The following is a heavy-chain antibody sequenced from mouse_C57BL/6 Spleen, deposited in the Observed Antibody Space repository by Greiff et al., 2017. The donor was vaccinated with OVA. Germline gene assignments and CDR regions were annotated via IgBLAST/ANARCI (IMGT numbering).Heavy chain of an antibody. Sequence: VQLKESGPELVKPGASVKMSCKASGYTFTDYNMHWVKQSHGKSLEWIGYINPNNGGTSYNQKFKGKATLTVNKSSSTAYMELRSLTSEDSAVYYCARPEFYYGSMDYWGQGTSVTVSS. V-gene: IGHV1-22*01. D-gene: IGHD1-1*01. CDR3: ARPEFYYGSMDY. J-gene: IGHJ4*01. CDR1: GYTFTDYN. CDR2: INPNNGGT.